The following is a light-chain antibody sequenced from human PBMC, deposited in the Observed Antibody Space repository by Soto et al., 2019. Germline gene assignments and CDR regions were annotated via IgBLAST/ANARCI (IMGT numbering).Light chain of an antibody. Sequence: DIKMSQSPPTLSGSVGDRVTSAGRASQGISSFLAWYQQKPGKAPNLLMYAASTLQSGVPSRFSGGESGTEYTLTISSLQPEDSATYYCQQLYIFPLTFGQGTRLEIK. V-gene: IGKV1-9*01. CDR3: QQLYIFPLT. J-gene: IGKJ5*01. CDR2: AAS. CDR1: QGISSF.